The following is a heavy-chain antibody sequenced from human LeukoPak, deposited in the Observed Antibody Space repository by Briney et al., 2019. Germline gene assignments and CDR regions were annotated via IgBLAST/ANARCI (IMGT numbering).Heavy chain of an antibody. CDR2: ISAYNGNT. CDR1: GYTFTSYG. J-gene: IGHJ6*03. V-gene: IGHV1-18*01. Sequence: ASVTVSCKASGYTFTSYGISWVRQAPGQGLEWMGWISAYNGNTNYAQKLQGRVTITTDTSTSTAYMELRSLRSDDTAVYYCARLVVVTAIPSLYYYYYMDVWGKGTTVTVSS. D-gene: IGHD2-21*02. CDR3: ARLVVVTAIPSLYYYYYMDV.